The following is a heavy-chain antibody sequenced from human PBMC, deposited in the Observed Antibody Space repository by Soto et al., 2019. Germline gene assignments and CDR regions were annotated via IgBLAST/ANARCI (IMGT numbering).Heavy chain of an antibody. J-gene: IGHJ4*02. V-gene: IGHV3-7*01. Sequence: VPLVESGGGLVQPGGSPRLSCAASGFTFSGYWMGWVRQAPGKGLEWVASIMKDGGVKKYVDSVKGRFTISRDNAKNSVFLQMNSLRAEDTAVYYCARDSDFYKADYWGQGTLVTVS. CDR1: GFTFSGYW. CDR2: IMKDGGVK. CDR3: ARDSDFYKADY. D-gene: IGHD2-21*02.